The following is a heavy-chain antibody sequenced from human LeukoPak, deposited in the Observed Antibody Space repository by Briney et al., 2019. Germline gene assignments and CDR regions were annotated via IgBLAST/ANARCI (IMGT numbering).Heavy chain of an antibody. CDR1: GYTFTGYY. CDR3: ARSKSSDYGDRYYFDS. V-gene: IGHV1-2*02. D-gene: IGHD4-17*01. J-gene: IGHJ4*02. CDR2: INPNSGDT. Sequence: ASVKVSCKASGYTFTGYYIHWVRQAPRQGLEWMGWINPNSGDTKCAQNFQGRVTMTRDTSISTAYMELSSLRSVDTAVYYCARSKSSDYGDRYYFDSWGQGTLVTVSS.